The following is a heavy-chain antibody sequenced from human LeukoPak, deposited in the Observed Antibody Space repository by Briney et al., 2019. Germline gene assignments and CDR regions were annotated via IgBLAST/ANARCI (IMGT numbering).Heavy chain of an antibody. V-gene: IGHV4-38-2*02. CDR1: GYSISSGYY. CDR3: ARADYYDTSGYSKNYYYYYMDV. D-gene: IGHD3-22*01. Sequence: SETLSLTCTVSGYSISSGYYWGWIRQPPGKGLEWIGSIYHSGITYYNPSLKSRVTISVDTSKNQFSLKLSSVTAADTAVYYCARADYYDTSGYSKNYYYYYMDVWGKGTTVTVSS. J-gene: IGHJ6*03. CDR2: IYHSGIT.